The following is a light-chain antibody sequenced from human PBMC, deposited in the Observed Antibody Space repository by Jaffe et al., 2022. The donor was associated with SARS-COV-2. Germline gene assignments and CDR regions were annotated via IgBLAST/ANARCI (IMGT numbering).Light chain of an antibody. CDR1: STDVGAYKY. Sequence: QSALTQPASVSGSPGQSITISCTGTSTDVGAYKYVSWYQQHPGKAPKLMIYEVSNRPSGVPDRFSGSKSGNTASLTISGLQAEDETDYYCSSYTSSNTWVFGGGTKLTVL. CDR2: EVS. J-gene: IGLJ3*02. V-gene: IGLV2-14*01. CDR3: SSYTSSNTWV.